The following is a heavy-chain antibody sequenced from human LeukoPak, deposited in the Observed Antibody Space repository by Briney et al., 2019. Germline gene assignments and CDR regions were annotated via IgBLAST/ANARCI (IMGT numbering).Heavy chain of an antibody. CDR3: ARGLAAAVNFDY. CDR1: GDSVSSNSAA. D-gene: IGHD6-13*01. Sequence: SLTLSLTCAISGDSVSSNSAAWNSIRQSPSRGLEWLGRTYYRYKLYNDYAVSVKSPITINPDTSKNQFSLQLNSVTPEDTAVYYCARGLAAAVNFDYWGQGTLVTVS. J-gene: IGHJ4*02. V-gene: IGHV6-1*01. CDR2: TYYRYKLYN.